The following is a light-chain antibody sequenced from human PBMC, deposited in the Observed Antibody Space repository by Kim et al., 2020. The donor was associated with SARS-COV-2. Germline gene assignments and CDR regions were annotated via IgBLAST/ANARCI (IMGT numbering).Light chain of an antibody. J-gene: IGLJ1*01. Sequence: RPITLYSAGPGRYVGGYGYVSWYARHPGKPPKHVIYDVSDRPSAVSSRFSGSRSGNTAALTISVLQAEDEDDYCCSSYTSSSTYVFGAGTKITVL. CDR3: SSYTSSSTYV. V-gene: IGLV2-14*03. CDR1: GRYVGGYGY. CDR2: DVS.